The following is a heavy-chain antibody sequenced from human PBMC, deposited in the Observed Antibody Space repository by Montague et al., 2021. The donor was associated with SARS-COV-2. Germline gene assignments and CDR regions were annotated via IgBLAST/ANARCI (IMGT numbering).Heavy chain of an antibody. D-gene: IGHD1-1*01. V-gene: IGHV4-59*01. CDR1: GGSISSYY. Sequence: SETLSLTCEVSGGSISSYYWSWIRQSPGKGLEWIGYVHYTGSTKYNPSLKTRVTLSLDTPENQFSLKLSSVTAADTAVYYCARAQNTCFIANCVNYFEVWGLGALVTVSS. J-gene: IGHJ4*02. CDR3: ARAQNTCFIANCVNYFEV. CDR2: VHYTGST.